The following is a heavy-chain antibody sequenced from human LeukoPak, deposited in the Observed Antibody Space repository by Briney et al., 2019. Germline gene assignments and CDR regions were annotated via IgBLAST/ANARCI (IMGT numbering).Heavy chain of an antibody. J-gene: IGHJ4*02. CDR1: GFTFSSYA. CDR3: ARDGTMYSSGWTGSYFDY. V-gene: IGHV3-30*04. D-gene: IGHD6-19*01. CDR2: ISYDGSNK. Sequence: GGSLRLSCAASGFTFSSYAMHWVRQAPGKGLEWVAVISYDGSNKYYADSVKGRFTISRDNSKNTLYLQTNSLRAEDTAVYSCARDGTMYSSGWTGSYFDYWGQGTLVTVSS.